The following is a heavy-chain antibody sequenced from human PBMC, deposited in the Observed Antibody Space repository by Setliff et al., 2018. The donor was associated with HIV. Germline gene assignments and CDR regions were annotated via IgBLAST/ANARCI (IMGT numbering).Heavy chain of an antibody. V-gene: IGHV1-69-2*01. D-gene: IGHD6-19*01. CDR2: VDPEDGET. J-gene: IGHJ4*02. CDR3: ARGKIAVAGTIPY. Sequence: ASVKVSCKVSGYTLIDHYMHWVQQAPGKGLEWMGLVDPEDGETRYTEKFQGRVSITADTSTDTVYMELSSLRSEDTAVYYCARGKIAVAGTIPYWGQGTLVTVSS. CDR1: GYTLIDHY.